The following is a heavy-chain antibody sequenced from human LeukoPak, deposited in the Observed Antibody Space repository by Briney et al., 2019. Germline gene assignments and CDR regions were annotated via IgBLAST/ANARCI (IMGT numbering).Heavy chain of an antibody. CDR3: ARLRPYSSTWYAYYGMDV. J-gene: IGHJ6*02. D-gene: IGHD6-13*01. CDR1: GFSFTSYW. Sequence: PAGGSLRLSCEASGFSFTSYWLSWVRQAPGKGLEWVANINQDGTQSIYVDSVKGRFTISRDNAKNSMYLQMNSLRADETAVYYCARLRPYSSTWYAYYGMDVWGQGTTVTVSS. CDR2: INQDGTQS. V-gene: IGHV3-7*04.